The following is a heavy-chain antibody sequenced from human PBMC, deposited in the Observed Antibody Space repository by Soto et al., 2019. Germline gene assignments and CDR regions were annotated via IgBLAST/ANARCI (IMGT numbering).Heavy chain of an antibody. CDR2: ISSSGSTI. V-gene: IGHV3-48*03. J-gene: IGHJ6*02. Sequence: GGALRLSCATSGFTFSSYEMYLVRPAPGEGLEWVSYISSSGSTIYYADSVKGRFTISRDNAKNSLYLQMDSLRAEDTAVYYCARDQEAGSFFPYYYGMDVWGQGTTVTVSS. D-gene: IGHD6-13*01. CDR1: GFTFSSYE. CDR3: ARDQEAGSFFPYYYGMDV.